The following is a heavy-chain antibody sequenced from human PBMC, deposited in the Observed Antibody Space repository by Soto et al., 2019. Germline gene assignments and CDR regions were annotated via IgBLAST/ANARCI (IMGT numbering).Heavy chain of an antibody. CDR3: NGRLTTRYYYGMDV. V-gene: IGHV3-73*01. Sequence: PGGSLRLSCAASGGTFSGSAMRWVRQASGKGLEWVGRIRSKANSYATAYAASVKGRFTISRDDSKNTAYLQMNSLKTEDTAVYYCNGRLTTRYYYGMDVWGQGTTVTVSS. D-gene: IGHD2-8*01. J-gene: IGHJ6*02. CDR1: GGTFSGSA. CDR2: IRSKANSYAT.